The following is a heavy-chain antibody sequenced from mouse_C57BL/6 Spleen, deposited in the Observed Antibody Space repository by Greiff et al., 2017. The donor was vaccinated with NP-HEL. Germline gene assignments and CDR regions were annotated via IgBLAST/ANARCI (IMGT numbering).Heavy chain of an antibody. CDR3: ARDKGNYCYAMDY. Sequence: EVQGVESGGGLVKPGGSLKLSCAASGFTFSSYAMSWVRQTPEKRLEWVATISDGGSYTYYPDNVKGRFTISRDNAKNNLYLQMSHLKSEDTAMYYCARDKGNYCYAMDYWGQGTSVTVSS. V-gene: IGHV5-4*01. D-gene: IGHD2-1*01. CDR1: GFTFSSYA. J-gene: IGHJ4*01. CDR2: ISDGGSYT.